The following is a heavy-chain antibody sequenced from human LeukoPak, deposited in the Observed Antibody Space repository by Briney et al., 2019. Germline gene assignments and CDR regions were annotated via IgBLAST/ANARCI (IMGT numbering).Heavy chain of an antibody. CDR3: ARALSSSSWRWAFDI. D-gene: IGHD6-13*01. V-gene: IGHV3-20*04. CDR1: GFTFDDYG. Sequence: GGSLRLSCAASGFTFDDYGMSWVRQAPGKGLEWVSGINWNGGSTGYADSVKGRFTISRDNAKNSLYLQMNSLRAEDTAVYYCARALSSSSWRWAFDIWGQGTMVTVSS. J-gene: IGHJ3*02. CDR2: INWNGGST.